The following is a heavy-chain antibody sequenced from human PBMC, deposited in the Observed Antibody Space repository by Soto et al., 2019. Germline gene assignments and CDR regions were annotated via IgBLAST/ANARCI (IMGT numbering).Heavy chain of an antibody. J-gene: IGHJ6*02. V-gene: IGHV1-69*01. CDR1: GGTFSSYA. D-gene: IGHD4-17*01. CDR3: ARTTYGDYGRPGFYYGMDV. Sequence: QVQLVQSGAEVKKPGSSVKVSCKASGGTFSSYAISWVRQAPGQGLEWMGGIIPIFGTANYAQKFQGRVTITADESTSTAYMELSSLRSEDTAVYYCARTTYGDYGRPGFYYGMDVWGQGTTVTVSS. CDR2: IIPIFGTA.